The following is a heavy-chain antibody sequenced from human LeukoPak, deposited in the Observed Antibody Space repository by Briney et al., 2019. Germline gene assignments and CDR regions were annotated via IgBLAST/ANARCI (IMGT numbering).Heavy chain of an antibody. CDR3: ARGGYSYGLLFDY. D-gene: IGHD5-18*01. V-gene: IGHV4-30-4*01. J-gene: IGHJ4*02. CDR1: GGSISSGDYY. Sequence: SQTLSLTCTVSGGSISSGDYYWSWIRQPPGKGLEWIGYIYYSGSTYYNPSLKSRVTISVDTSKNQFSLKLSSVTAADTAVYYCARGGYSYGLLFDYWGQGTLVTVSS. CDR2: IYYSGST.